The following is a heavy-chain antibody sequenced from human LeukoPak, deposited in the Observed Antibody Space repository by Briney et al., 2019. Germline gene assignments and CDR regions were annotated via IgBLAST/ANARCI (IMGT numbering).Heavy chain of an antibody. D-gene: IGHD2-21*01. CDR2: IHQSGSG. Sequence: SETLSLTCTVSGGYISSYYWTWIRQPPGKGLEWIGYIHQSGSGKHNRSFSNRVSISVDTSKNQFSLNLTSVTAADTAVYYCAREDSYSLLLDSWGRGTLVTVSS. J-gene: IGHJ4*02. CDR1: GGYISSYY. CDR3: AREDSYSLLLDS. V-gene: IGHV4-59*01.